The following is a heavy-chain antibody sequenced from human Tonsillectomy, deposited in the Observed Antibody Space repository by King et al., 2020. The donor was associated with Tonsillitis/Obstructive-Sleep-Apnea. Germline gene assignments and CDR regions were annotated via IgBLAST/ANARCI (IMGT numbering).Heavy chain of an antibody. Sequence: VQLVESGGGLVKPGGSLRLSCAASGFTFSSYSMNWVRQAPGMGLEWVSSISSSSSYIYYADSVKGRFTISRDNAKNSLYLQMNSLRAEDTAVYYCARAPSYCSSTSCYSYYFDYWGQGTLVTVSS. CDR3: ARAPSYCSSTSCYSYYFDY. CDR1: GFTFSSYS. J-gene: IGHJ4*02. D-gene: IGHD2-2*01. V-gene: IGHV3-21*01. CDR2: ISSSSSYI.